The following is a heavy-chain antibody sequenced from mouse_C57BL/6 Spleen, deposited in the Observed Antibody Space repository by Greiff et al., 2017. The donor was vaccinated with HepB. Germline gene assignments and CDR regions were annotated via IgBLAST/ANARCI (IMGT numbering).Heavy chain of an antibody. Sequence: EVQRVESGGGLVQPGGSLKLSCAASGFTFSDYYMYWVRQTPEKRLEWVAYISNGGGSTYYPDTVKGRFTISRDNAKNTLYLQMSRLKSEDTAMYYCARQRGLGFDYWGQGTTLTVSS. V-gene: IGHV5-12*01. CDR2: ISNGGGST. CDR1: GFTFSDYY. J-gene: IGHJ2*01. D-gene: IGHD2-13*01. CDR3: ARQRGLGFDY.